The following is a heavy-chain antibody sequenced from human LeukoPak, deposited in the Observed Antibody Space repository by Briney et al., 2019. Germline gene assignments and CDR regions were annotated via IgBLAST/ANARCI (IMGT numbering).Heavy chain of an antibody. CDR1: GGSISSSSYY. J-gene: IGHJ4*02. Sequence: PLETLSLTCTVSGGSISSSSYYWGWIRQPPGKGLEWIGSIYYSGSTYYNPSLKSRVTISVDTSKNQFSLKLSSVTAADTAVYYCARDRRVITFGGVFDYWGQGTLVTVSS. CDR3: ARDRRVITFGGVFDY. D-gene: IGHD3-16*01. CDR2: IYYSGST. V-gene: IGHV4-39*07.